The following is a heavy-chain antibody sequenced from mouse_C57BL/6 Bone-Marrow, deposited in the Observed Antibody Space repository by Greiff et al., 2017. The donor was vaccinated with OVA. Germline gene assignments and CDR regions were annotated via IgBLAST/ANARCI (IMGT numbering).Heavy chain of an antibody. CDR2: IDPSDSET. CDR1: GYTFTSYW. D-gene: IGHD1-1*01. J-gene: IGHJ1*03. V-gene: IGHV1-52*01. CDR3: ARGGTTVVGYWYFDV. Sequence: QVQLQQPGAELVRPGSSVKLSCKASGYTFTSYWMHWVKQRPIQGLEWIGNIDPSDSETHYNQKFKDKATLTVDKSSSTAYMQLSSLTSEDSAVYYCARGGTTVVGYWYFDVWGTGTTVTVSS.